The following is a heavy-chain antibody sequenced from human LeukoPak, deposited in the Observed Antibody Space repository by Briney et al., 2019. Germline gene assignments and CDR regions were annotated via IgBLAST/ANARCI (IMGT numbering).Heavy chain of an antibody. CDR1: GFTFSTFS. J-gene: IGHJ4*02. CDR2: ISGSGSDI. V-gene: IGHV3-21*01. D-gene: IGHD2-2*01. Sequence: PGGSLRLSCAASGFTFSTFSMNWVRQTPGKGLEWVSAISGSGSDIYYADSVKGRFTISRDNPKRSLYLQMNSLRAEDTAVYYCARRYCSSTTCTLDYWGQGTLVTVSS. CDR3: ARRYCSSTTCTLDY.